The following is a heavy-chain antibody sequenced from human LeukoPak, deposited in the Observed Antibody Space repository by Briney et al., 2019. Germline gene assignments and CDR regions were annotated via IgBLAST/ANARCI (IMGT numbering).Heavy chain of an antibody. J-gene: IGHJ4*02. Sequence: GGSLRLSSAASGFTFSDSYMTWIRQAPGKGLELLSYISGSASDVNYIDSVRGRFTISRDNAKNSLYLHMNSLTVEDTAVYYCSRDPRNNDYWGQGTLVTVSS. CDR1: GFTFSDSY. CDR3: SRDPRNNDY. V-gene: IGHV3-11*01. CDR2: ISGSASDV.